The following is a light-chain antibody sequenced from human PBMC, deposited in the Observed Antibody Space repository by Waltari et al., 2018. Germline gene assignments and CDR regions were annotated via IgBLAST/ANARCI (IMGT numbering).Light chain of an antibody. Sequence: IQLTQSPSSLSAHVGDRVTLTCRSNQPISTYLNWYQQKPGRAPSLLIFAASNLQSGVPLRFSGAGSGTDFTLTITSLQPDDFATYFCQQTYNTPPTFGQGTKVEIK. CDR1: QPISTY. CDR3: QQTYNTPPT. J-gene: IGKJ2*01. V-gene: IGKV1-39*01. CDR2: AAS.